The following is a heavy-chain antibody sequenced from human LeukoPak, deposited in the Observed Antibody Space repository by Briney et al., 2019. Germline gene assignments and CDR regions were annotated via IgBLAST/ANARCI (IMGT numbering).Heavy chain of an antibody. Sequence: SGTLSLTCTVSGGSISITSYYWGWIRQPPGKGLEWIGSMYSSGSTYYTPSLKSRVTISVDTSKHQFSLKLSSVTAADTAVYYCARGPHDCSSTSCYAFDAFDIWGQGTMVTVSS. CDR2: MYSSGST. CDR3: ARGPHDCSSTSCYAFDAFDI. CDR1: GGSISITSYY. V-gene: IGHV4-39*07. J-gene: IGHJ3*02. D-gene: IGHD2-2*01.